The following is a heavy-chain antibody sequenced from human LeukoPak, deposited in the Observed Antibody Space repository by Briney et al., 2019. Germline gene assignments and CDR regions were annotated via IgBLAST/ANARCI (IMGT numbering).Heavy chain of an antibody. D-gene: IGHD4-17*01. CDR3: AKDHSVTPYYFDY. CDR2: ISGSGGST. CDR1: GFTFNNYA. J-gene: IGHJ4*02. V-gene: IGHV3-23*01. Sequence: GGSLRLSCAASGFTFNNYAVIWVRQAPGKGLEWASAISGSGGSTYYADSVKGRFTISRDNSKNTLFLQMNSLRAEDTAVYYCAKDHSVTPYYFDYWGQGTLVTVSS.